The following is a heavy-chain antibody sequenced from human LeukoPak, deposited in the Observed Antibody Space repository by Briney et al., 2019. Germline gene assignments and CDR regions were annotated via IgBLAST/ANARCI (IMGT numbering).Heavy chain of an antibody. J-gene: IGHJ4*02. CDR1: GFTFSSYP. V-gene: IGHV3-30-3*01. CDR2: ILYVGGND. CDR3: AGDPVSGSYDGYFDY. Sequence: GRSLRLSCAASGFTFSSYPMHWVRQAPGKGLEWVAVILYVGGNDYYADSVKGRFTISRDNSKNTLYLQMNSLRAEDTAFYYCAGDPVSGSYDGYFDYWGQGTLVTVSS. D-gene: IGHD1-26*01.